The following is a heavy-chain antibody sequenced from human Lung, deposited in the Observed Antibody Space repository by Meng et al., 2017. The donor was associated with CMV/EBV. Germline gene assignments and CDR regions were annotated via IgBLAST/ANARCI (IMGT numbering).Heavy chain of an antibody. J-gene: IGHJ4*02. CDR3: ARDYVGASGLDY. V-gene: IGHV3-48*01. CDR1: GFTFSSYS. CDR2: ISSSRTA. Sequence: GGSLRLXCAASGFTFSSYSMNWVRQAPGKGLEWLSYISSSRTADYADSVKGRLTISRDNVNKSLYLQINSLRAEDTAVYYCARDYVGASGLDYWGQGTLVTLSS. D-gene: IGHD1-26*01.